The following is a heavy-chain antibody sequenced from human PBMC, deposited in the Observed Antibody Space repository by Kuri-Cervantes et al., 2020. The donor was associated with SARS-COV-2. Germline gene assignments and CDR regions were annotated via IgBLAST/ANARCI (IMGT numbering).Heavy chain of an antibody. CDR3: AKDPHGIVVVVAAIDQ. J-gene: IGHJ4*02. CDR1: GFPFRSHG. V-gene: IGHV3-30*18. Sequence: GESLKISCAASGFPFRSHGMHWIRQAPGKGLEWVAVISYDGRNKYYADSVKGRFTISRDNSKDTLYLQMDRLRPDDTAVYYCAKDPHGIVVVVAAIDQWGQGTLVTVSS. D-gene: IGHD2-15*01. CDR2: ISYDGRNK.